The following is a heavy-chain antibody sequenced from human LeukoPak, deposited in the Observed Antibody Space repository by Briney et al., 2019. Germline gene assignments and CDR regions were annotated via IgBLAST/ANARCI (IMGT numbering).Heavy chain of an antibody. D-gene: IGHD6-19*01. CDR2: IYTSGRT. V-gene: IGHV4-4*07. CDR3: ARRSPYSTGWSSYFDY. CDR1: GGSISYYY. Sequence: SETLSLTCTVSGGSISYYYWNWIRQPAGKGLEWIGRIYTSGRTYYNPSLKSRVSMSVDTSKNQFSLKLSSVTAADTAVYYCARRSPYSTGWSSYFDYWGQGALVTVSS. J-gene: IGHJ4*02.